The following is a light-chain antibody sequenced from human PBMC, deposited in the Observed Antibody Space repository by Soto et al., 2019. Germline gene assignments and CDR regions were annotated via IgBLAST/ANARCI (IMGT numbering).Light chain of an antibody. CDR1: QSVSSSY. CDR3: QQYGSSRST. Sequence: EIVLTQSPGTLSLSPGERATLSCRASQSVSSSYLAWYQQKPGQAPRLRIYGASSRATGIPDRFSGSGSGTDFTLTISRLEPEDFAVYYCQQYGSSRSTFGGGTKVEIK. J-gene: IGKJ4*01. V-gene: IGKV3-20*01. CDR2: GAS.